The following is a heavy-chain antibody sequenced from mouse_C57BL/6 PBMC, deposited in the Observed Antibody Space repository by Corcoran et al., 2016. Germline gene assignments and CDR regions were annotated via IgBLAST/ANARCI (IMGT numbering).Heavy chain of an antibody. D-gene: IGHD1-1*01. CDR3: ARRPPITTNDY. V-gene: IGHV9-3*01. J-gene: IGHJ2*01. Sequence: QIQLVQSGPELKKPGETVKISCKASGYTFTTYGMSWVKQAPGKGLKWMGWINPYSGVPTYADDFKGRFAFSLETSASTADLQINNLKNEDTATYFCARRPPITTNDYWGQGTTLTVSS. CDR2: INPYSGVP. CDR1: GYTFTTYG.